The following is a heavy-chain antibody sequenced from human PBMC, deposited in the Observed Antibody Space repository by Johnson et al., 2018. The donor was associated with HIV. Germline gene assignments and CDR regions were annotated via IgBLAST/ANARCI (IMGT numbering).Heavy chain of an antibody. Sequence: VQLVESGGGVVQPGRSLRLSCAASGFTFSAYAIHWVRQAPGKGLEWVAVISYDGSNKFYADSVKGRFTISRDNSKNTLYLQMNSLRAEDTAVYYCATFDAFDIWGQGTMVTVSS. CDR1: GFTFSAYA. CDR2: ISYDGSNK. J-gene: IGHJ3*02. V-gene: IGHV3-30-3*01. CDR3: ATFDAFDI.